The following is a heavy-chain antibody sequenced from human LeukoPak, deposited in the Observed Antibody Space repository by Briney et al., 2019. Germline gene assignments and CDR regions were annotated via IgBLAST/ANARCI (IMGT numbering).Heavy chain of an antibody. V-gene: IGHV3-30*02. CDR1: GFTFSSYG. CDR2: IRYDGSNK. D-gene: IGHD2-21*02. J-gene: IGHJ4*02. CDR3: AKDSRSVVVTVDPYYFDH. Sequence: GGSLRLSCAASGFTFSSYGMHWVRQAPGKGLEWVAFIRYDGSNKYYADSVKGRFTISRDNSKNTLYLQMNSLRAEDTAVYYCAKDSRSVVVTVDPYYFDHWGQGTLVTVSS.